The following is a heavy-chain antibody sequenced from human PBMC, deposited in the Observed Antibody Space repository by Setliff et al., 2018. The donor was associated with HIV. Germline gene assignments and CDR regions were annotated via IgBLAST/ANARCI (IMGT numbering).Heavy chain of an antibody. Sequence: SETLSLTCTVSGGSISSYYWSWIRQPPGKGLEYIGSIYQSGSTYYSPSLKSRISMSIDTSKDQFSLRLKSVTASDMAVYYCARLDTVMLYTDCWGQGTLVTVSS. CDR2: IYQSGST. J-gene: IGHJ4*02. CDR1: GGSISSYY. V-gene: IGHV4-59*04. CDR3: ARLDTVMLYTDC. D-gene: IGHD3-16*01.